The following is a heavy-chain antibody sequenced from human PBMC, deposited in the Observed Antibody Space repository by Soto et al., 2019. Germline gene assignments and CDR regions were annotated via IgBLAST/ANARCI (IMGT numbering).Heavy chain of an antibody. D-gene: IGHD2-21*02. V-gene: IGHV4-4*02. CDR2: IYHSGST. J-gene: IGHJ3*02. CDR1: GGSISSSSW. CDR3: ARVCGGDCHNAFDI. Sequence: SETLSLTCAVSGGSISSSSWWSWVRQPPGKGLEWIGEIYHSGSTNYNPSLKSRVTISVDTSKNQFSLKLSSVTAADTAVYYCARVCGGDCHNAFDIWGQGTMVTVSS.